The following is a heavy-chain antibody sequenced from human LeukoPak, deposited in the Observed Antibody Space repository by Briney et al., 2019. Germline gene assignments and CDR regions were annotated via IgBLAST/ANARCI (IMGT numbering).Heavy chain of an antibody. D-gene: IGHD3-3*02. V-gene: IGHV5-51*01. CDR2: IYPGDPDT. CDR1: GYSFTSYW. Sequence: GESLKISCKGSGYSFTSYWIGWVRQMPGKGLEWMGIIYPGDPDTRYSPSFQGQVTISADKSISTAYLQWSSLKASDTAMYYCARSHFRGYYYYGMDVWGQGTTVTVSS. CDR3: ARSHFRGYYYYGMDV. J-gene: IGHJ6*02.